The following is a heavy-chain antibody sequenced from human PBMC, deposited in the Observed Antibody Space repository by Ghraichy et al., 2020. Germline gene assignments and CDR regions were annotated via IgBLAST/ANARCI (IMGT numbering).Heavy chain of an antibody. J-gene: IGHJ6*02. CDR3: AREPLELELRAYYYYGMDV. Sequence: ASVKVSCKASGYTFTSYAMHWVRQAPGQRLEWMGWINAGNGNTKYSQKFQGRVTITRDTSASTAYMELSSLRSEDTAVYYCAREPLELELRAYYYYGMDVWGQGTTVTVSS. CDR1: GYTFTSYA. D-gene: IGHD1-7*01. CDR2: INAGNGNT. V-gene: IGHV1-3*01.